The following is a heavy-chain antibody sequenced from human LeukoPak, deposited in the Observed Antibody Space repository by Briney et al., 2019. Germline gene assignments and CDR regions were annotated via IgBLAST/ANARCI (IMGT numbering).Heavy chain of an antibody. CDR2: ISSSSSYI. Sequence: GGSLRLSCAASGFTFSSYSMNWVRQAPGKGLEWVSSISSSSSYIYYADSVKGRFTISRDNAKNSLYLQMNSLRAEDTAVYYCARDQAATRITIFGVVDYWGQGTLVTVSS. V-gene: IGHV3-21*01. CDR1: GFTFSSYS. J-gene: IGHJ4*02. CDR3: ARDQAATRITIFGVVDY. D-gene: IGHD3-3*01.